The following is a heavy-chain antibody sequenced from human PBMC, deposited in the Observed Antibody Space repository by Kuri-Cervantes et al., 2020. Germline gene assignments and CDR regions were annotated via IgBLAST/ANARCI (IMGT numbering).Heavy chain of an antibody. CDR3: ARLWWLLGYFDY. CDR1: GFTISSHW. D-gene: IGHD5-12*01. V-gene: IGHV3-7*01. CDR2: IKQDGSEK. Sequence: GGSLRLSCAASGFTISSHWISWVRQAPGKGPEWVANIKQDGSEKYYVDSVKGRFTISRDNAKNSLYLQMNSLRVEDTAVYYCARLWWLLGYFDYWGQGTLVTVSS. J-gene: IGHJ4*02.